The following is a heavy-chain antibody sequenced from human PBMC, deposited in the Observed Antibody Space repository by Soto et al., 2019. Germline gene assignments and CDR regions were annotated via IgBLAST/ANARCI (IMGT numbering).Heavy chain of an antibody. CDR3: ARDDSSGFVNAFDI. Sequence: ASVKVSCKASGYTFTSYGISGVRQAPGQGLEWMGWISAYNGNTNYAQKLQGRVTMTTDTSTSTAYMELRSLRSDDTAVYYCARDDSSGFVNAFDIWGQGTMVTVSS. V-gene: IGHV1-18*01. CDR2: ISAYNGNT. J-gene: IGHJ3*02. CDR1: GYTFTSYG. D-gene: IGHD6-19*01.